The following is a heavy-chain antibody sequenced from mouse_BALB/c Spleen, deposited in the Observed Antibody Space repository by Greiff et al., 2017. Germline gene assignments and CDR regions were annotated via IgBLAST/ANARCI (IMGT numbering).Heavy chain of an antibody. V-gene: IGHV1-15*01. D-gene: IGHD2-10*02. J-gene: IGHJ4*01. CDR2: IDPETGGT. Sequence: QVQLQQSGAELVRPGASVTLSCKASGYTFTDYEMHWVKQTPVHGLEWIGAIDPETGGTAYNQKFKGKATLTADKSSSTAYMELRSLTSEDSAVYYCARREYGNMDYWGQGTSVTVSS. CDR1: GYTFTDYE. CDR3: ARREYGNMDY.